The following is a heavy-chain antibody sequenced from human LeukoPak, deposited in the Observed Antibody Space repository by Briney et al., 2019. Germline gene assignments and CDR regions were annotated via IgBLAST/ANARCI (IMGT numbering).Heavy chain of an antibody. CDR1: GFTVSSNY. Sequence: GGSLRLSCAASGFTVSSNYMSWVRQAPGKGLEWVTFIWYDGSHQYYIDSVKGRFTVSRDNAKSTLYLQMDSLRAEDTAVYYCATDRNEGKYYDYWGQGTLVTVSS. CDR2: IWYDGSHQ. D-gene: IGHD2/OR15-2a*01. CDR3: ATDRNEGKYYDY. V-gene: IGHV3-33*08. J-gene: IGHJ4*02.